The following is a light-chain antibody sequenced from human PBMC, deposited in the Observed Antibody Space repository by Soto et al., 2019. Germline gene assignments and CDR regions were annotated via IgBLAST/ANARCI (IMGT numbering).Light chain of an antibody. Sequence: QSVLTQPASVSGSAGQSITISCTGTISDFVVYNYVSWYQQLPGKAPKLMIYGVSNRPSGVSNRFSGSKSGNTASLTISGLQADDEADYYCSTHTTSGALQVFGTGTKVTVL. J-gene: IGLJ1*01. CDR2: GVS. V-gene: IGLV2-14*01. CDR3: STHTTSGALQV. CDR1: ISDFVVYNY.